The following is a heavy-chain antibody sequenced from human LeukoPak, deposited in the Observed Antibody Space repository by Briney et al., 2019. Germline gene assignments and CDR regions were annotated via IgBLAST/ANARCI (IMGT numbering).Heavy chain of an antibody. D-gene: IGHD3-22*01. Sequence: GGSLRLSCAASGFTFDDYAMHWVRQAPGKGLEWVSGISWNSGSIGYADSVKGRFTISRDNAKNSLYLQMNSLRAEDTALYYCAKDISYDSRGYYYAYFDYWGQGTLVTVSS. CDR1: GFTFDDYA. CDR3: AKDISYDSRGYYYAYFDY. J-gene: IGHJ4*02. V-gene: IGHV3-9*01. CDR2: ISWNSGSI.